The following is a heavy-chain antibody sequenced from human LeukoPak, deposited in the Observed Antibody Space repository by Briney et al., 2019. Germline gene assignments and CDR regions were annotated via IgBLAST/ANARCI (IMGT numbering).Heavy chain of an antibody. CDR3: ARGRDGYNSDY. CDR2: ITHDGGST. V-gene: IGHV3-23*01. Sequence: GGSLRLSCAASGFTFSGYAMNWVRQAPGKGLEWVSLITHDGGSTYYPDSVRGRFTISRDNAKNSLYLQMNSLRAEDTAVYYCARGRDGYNSDYWGQGTLVTVSS. J-gene: IGHJ4*02. D-gene: IGHD5-24*01. CDR1: GFTFSGYA.